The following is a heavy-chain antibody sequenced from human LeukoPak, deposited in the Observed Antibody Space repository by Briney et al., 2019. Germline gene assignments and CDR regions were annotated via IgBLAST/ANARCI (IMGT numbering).Heavy chain of an antibody. J-gene: IGHJ3*02. CDR2: ISYDGSNK. CDR1: GFTFSSYG. D-gene: IGHD4-23*01. CDR3: AKGQSEMTTVAHYTFDI. V-gene: IGHV3-30*18. Sequence: GGSLRLSCAASGFTFSSYGMHWVRQAPGKGLEWVAVISYDGSNKYYGDSVKGRFTISRDNSKNTLYLQMNSLRAEDTAVYYCAKGQSEMTTVAHYTFDIWGQGTMVTVSS.